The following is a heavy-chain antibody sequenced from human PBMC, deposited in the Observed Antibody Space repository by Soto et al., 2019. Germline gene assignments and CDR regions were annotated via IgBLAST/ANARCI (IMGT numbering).Heavy chain of an antibody. D-gene: IGHD1-26*01. Sequence: PGGSLRLSCSASGLTFSSNARGGVRQAPGKVREWVSAISGSGGSTYYADSVKGRFTISRDNSKNTLYLQMNSLRAEDTAVYYCAKDRWELLTNYYGMDVWGQGTTVTVSS. CDR1: GLTFSSNA. J-gene: IGHJ6*02. CDR2: ISGSGGST. V-gene: IGHV3-23*01. CDR3: AKDRWELLTNYYGMDV.